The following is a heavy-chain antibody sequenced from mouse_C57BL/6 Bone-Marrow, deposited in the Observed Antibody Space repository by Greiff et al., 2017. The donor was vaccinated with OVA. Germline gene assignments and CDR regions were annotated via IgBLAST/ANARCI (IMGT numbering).Heavy chain of an antibody. V-gene: IGHV1-52*01. D-gene: IGHD1-1*01. CDR2: IDPSDSET. Sequence: VQLQQSGAELVRPGSSVKLSCKASGYTFTSYWMHWVKQRPIQGLEWIGNIDPSDSETHYNQKFKDKATLTVDKSSSTAYMQLSSLTSEDSAVYYCAREDYGSSPYAMDYWGQGTSVTVSS. J-gene: IGHJ4*01. CDR1: GYTFTSYW. CDR3: AREDYGSSPYAMDY.